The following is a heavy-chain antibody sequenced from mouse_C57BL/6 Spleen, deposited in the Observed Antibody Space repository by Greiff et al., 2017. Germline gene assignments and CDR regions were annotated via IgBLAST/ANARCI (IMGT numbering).Heavy chain of an antibody. Sequence: VQLQQPGAELVKPGASVKLSCKASGYTFTSYWMQWVKQRPGQGLEWIGEIDPSDSYTNYNQKFKGKATLTVDTSSSTAYMQLSSLTSEDSAVYYCARARGKLGFDYWGQGTTLTVSS. V-gene: IGHV1-50*01. CDR2: IDPSDSYT. CDR1: GYTFTSYW. CDR3: ARARGKLGFDY. J-gene: IGHJ2*01. D-gene: IGHD4-1*01.